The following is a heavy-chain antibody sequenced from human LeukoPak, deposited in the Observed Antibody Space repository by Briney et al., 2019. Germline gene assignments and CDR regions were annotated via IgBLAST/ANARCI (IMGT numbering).Heavy chain of an antibody. D-gene: IGHD1-1*01. J-gene: IGHJ4*02. CDR1: GVSISRSTDY. CDR3: ARGIRRRGRYFDD. CDR2: IFSSGSA. Sequence: SETLSLTCIVSGVSISRSTDYWVWIRQSPEKGLEWIGSIFSSGSAYYNPSLKSRVTISVATSKNQFSLRLASVTAADTAVYFCARGIRRRGRYFDDWGQGTLVTVSS. V-gene: IGHV4-39*07.